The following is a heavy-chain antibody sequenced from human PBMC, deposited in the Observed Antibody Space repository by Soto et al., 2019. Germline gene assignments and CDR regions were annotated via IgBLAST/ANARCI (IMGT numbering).Heavy chain of an antibody. D-gene: IGHD3-22*01. Sequence: GGSLRLSCTASGFTFGDYAMSWFRQAPGKGLEWVGFIRSKAYGGTTEYAASVKGRFTISRDDSKSIAYLQMNSLKTEDTAVYYCTRDDSEEREPRDYWGQGTLVTVSS. J-gene: IGHJ4*02. V-gene: IGHV3-49*03. CDR1: GFTFGDYA. CDR2: IRSKAYGGTT. CDR3: TRDDSEEREPRDY.